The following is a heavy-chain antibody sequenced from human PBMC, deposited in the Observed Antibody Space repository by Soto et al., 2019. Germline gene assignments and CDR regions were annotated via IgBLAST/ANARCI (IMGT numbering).Heavy chain of an antibody. D-gene: IGHD3-10*01. CDR1: GYTFTTYS. J-gene: IGHJ6*02. Sequence: ASVKVSCKASGYTFTTYSISWVRQAPGEGLEWLGWINTHNGNTNYAQNLQGRVFMTADTSTNTAYMELRSLRSDDTAIYFCTREGSAPYYYYAMDAWGQGTTVTVSS. CDR3: TREGSAPYYYYAMDA. CDR2: INTHNGNT. V-gene: IGHV1-18*01.